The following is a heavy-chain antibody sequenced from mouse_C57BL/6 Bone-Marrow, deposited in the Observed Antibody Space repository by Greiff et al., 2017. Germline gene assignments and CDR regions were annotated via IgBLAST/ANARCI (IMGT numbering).Heavy chain of an antibody. CDR2: ILTGSGST. D-gene: IGHD3-3*01. CDR3: AGTGDYFDY. Sequence: QVQLQQSGAELMKPGASVKLSCKATGYTFTGYWIEWVKQRPGHGLEWIGEILTGSGSTNYNEKFKGKATFTADTSSNTAYMQLSSLTTEDSASYYCAGTGDYFDYWGQGTTLTVSS. J-gene: IGHJ2*01. V-gene: IGHV1-9*01. CDR1: GYTFTGYW.